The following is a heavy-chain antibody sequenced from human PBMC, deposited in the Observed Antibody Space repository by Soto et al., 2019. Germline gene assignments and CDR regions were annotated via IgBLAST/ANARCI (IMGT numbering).Heavy chain of an antibody. J-gene: IGHJ4*02. CDR2: IWYDGTQK. CDR1: GFTFNTYS. Sequence: QVQLEESGGGVVQPGRSLRLSCEASGFTFNTYSMHWVRQPPGKGLEWLAAIWYDGTQKYYADSVKGRFIISRDNSKKTLYLERNSLRAEDTAVYYWARAGGTTVTGLWHFDSWGQGTLVTVSS. V-gene: IGHV3-33*01. CDR3: ARAGGTTVTGLWHFDS. D-gene: IGHD4-17*01.